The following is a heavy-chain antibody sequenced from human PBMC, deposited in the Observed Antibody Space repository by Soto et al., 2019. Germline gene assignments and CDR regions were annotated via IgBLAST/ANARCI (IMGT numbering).Heavy chain of an antibody. Sequence: ASVKVSCKASGGTFSSYAISWVRQAPGQGLEWMGGIIPIFGTANYAQKFQGRVTITADESTSTAYMELSSLRSADTAVYYCAGYSARTGLYFFDYWGKGTLVTAAS. CDR2: IIPIFGTA. CDR3: AGYSARTGLYFFDY. D-gene: IGHD1-26*01. J-gene: IGHJ4*02. CDR1: GGTFSSYA. V-gene: IGHV1-69*13.